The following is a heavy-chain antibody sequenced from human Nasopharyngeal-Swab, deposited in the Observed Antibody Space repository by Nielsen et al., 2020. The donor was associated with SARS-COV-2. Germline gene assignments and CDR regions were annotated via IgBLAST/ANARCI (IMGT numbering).Heavy chain of an antibody. Sequence: GESLKISCVASGFIFSSYGMHWVRQAPGKGLEWVAVIWYDGYSADSVKGRFTISRDNSKNTLYLQMNSLRAEDTAVYFCARDLRGCDNSAYQGLGYWGQGTLVTVSS. CDR3: ARDLRGCDNSAYQGLGY. D-gene: IGHD3-22*01. V-gene: IGHV3-33*01. CDR2: IWYDG. CDR1: GFIFSSYG. J-gene: IGHJ4*02.